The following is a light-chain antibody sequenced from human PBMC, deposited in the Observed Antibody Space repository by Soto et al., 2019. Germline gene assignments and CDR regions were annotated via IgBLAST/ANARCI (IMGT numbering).Light chain of an antibody. J-gene: IGLJ1*01. CDR2: EVS. V-gene: IGLV2-14*01. Sequence: QSALTQPASVSGSPGQSITISCTGTSSDVGGYNDVSWYQQHPGKAPKLMIYEVSNRPSGVSNRFSGSKSGNTASLTISGLQAEDEADYSCSSYPSSSARVFGTGTKLTVL. CDR1: SSDVGGYND. CDR3: SSYPSSSARV.